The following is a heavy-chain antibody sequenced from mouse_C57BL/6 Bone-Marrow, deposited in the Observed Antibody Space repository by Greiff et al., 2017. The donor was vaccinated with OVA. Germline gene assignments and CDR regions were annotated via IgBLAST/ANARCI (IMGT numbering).Heavy chain of an antibody. V-gene: IGHV1-19*01. CDR1: GYTFTDYY. J-gene: IGHJ2*01. CDR2: INPYNGGT. Sequence: EVQLQQSGPVLVKPGASVKMSCKASGYTFTDYYMNWVKQSPGKSLEWIGVINPYNGGTSYNQKFKGKATLTVDTSSSTAYMELNSLTSEDSAVYYCARPGSYYLGDWGQGTTLTVSS. CDR3: ARPGSYYLGD.